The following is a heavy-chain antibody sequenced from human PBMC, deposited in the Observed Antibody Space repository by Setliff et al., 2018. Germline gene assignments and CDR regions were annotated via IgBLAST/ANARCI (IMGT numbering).Heavy chain of an antibody. V-gene: IGHV4-30-4*08. CDR3: ARAGSGVIGDFFYMGV. D-gene: IGHD3-3*01. Sequence: SSETLSLTCSVYGESFSNNYWSWIRQPPGKGLEWIGYIDYSGNTYYNPSLKSRVTISIDTSGNLFSLKLSSVTAANTAVYYCARAGSGVIGDFFYMGVWGKGTTVTVSS. CDR2: IDYSGNT. CDR1: GESFSNNY. J-gene: IGHJ6*03.